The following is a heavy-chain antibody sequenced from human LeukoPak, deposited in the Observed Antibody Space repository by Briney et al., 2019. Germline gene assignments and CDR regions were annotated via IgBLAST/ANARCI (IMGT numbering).Heavy chain of an antibody. CDR1: GYTFTSYD. V-gene: IGHV1-8*03. Sequence: GASVKVSCKASGYTFTSYDINWVRQATGQGLEWMGWMNPNSGNTGYAQKFQGRVTITRNTSISTAYMELSSLRSEDTAVYYCARGPTQLWLRLGYYYYYMDVWGKGTTVTVSS. CDR3: ARGPTQLWLRLGYYYYYMDV. CDR2: MNPNSGNT. J-gene: IGHJ6*03. D-gene: IGHD5-18*01.